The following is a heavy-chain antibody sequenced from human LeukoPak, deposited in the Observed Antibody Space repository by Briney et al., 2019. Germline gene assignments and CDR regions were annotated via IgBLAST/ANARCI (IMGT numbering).Heavy chain of an antibody. CDR1: GFTFSSYG. CDR2: ISYDGSNK. V-gene: IGHV3-30*18. J-gene: IGHJ5*02. Sequence: GRSLRLSCTASGFTFSSYGMHWVRQAPGKGLEWVAVISYDGSNKYYADSVKGRFTISRDNSKNTLYLQMNSLRAEDTAVYYCAKSDGSGSYDASTTWFDPWGQGTLVTVSS. CDR3: AKSDGSGSYDASTTWFDP. D-gene: IGHD3-10*01.